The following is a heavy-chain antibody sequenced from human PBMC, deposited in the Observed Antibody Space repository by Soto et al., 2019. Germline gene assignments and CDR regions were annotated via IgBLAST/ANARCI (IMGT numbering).Heavy chain of an antibody. Sequence: QVQLVESGGGVVQPGRSLRLSCAASGFTFSSYGMHWVRQAPGKGLEWVAVISYDGSNKYYADSVKGRFTISRDNSKNTLYLQMHRLRAEDTAVYYCANPRRRLLTPSYYGMDVWGQGTTVTVSS. V-gene: IGHV3-30*18. CDR1: GFTFSSYG. CDR2: ISYDGSNK. D-gene: IGHD2-21*02. J-gene: IGHJ6*02. CDR3: ANPRRRLLTPSYYGMDV.